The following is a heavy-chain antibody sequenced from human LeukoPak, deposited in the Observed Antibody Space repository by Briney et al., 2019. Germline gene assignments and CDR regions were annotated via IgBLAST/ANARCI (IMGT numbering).Heavy chain of an antibody. V-gene: IGHV4-34*01. J-gene: IGHJ4*02. CDR3: ARGRGGYSYGSGGDY. CDR2: INHSGST. CDR1: GGSFSGYY. Sequence: RPSETLSLTCAVYGGSFSGYYWSWIRQPPGKGLEWIGEINHSGSTNYNPSLKSRVTISVDTSKNQFSLKLSSVTAADTAVYYCARGRGGYSYGSGGDYWGQGTLVTVSS. D-gene: IGHD5-18*01.